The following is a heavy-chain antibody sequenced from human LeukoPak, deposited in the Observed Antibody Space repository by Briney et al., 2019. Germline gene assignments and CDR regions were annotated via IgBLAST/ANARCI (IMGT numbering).Heavy chain of an antibody. Sequence: SGGSLRLSCAASGFTFSSYAMHWVRQAPGKGLEWVAVISYDGSNKYYADSVKGRFTISRDNSKNTLYLQMNSLRAEDTAVYYCARDGSHYDILTGHYKGGHYFDYWGQGTLVTVSS. CDR3: ARDGSHYDILTGHYKGGHYFDY. V-gene: IGHV3-30-3*01. CDR2: ISYDGSNK. J-gene: IGHJ4*02. D-gene: IGHD3-9*01. CDR1: GFTFSSYA.